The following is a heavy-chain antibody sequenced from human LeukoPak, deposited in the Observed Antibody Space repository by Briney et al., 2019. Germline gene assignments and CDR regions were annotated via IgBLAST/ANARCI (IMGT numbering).Heavy chain of an antibody. J-gene: IGHJ4*02. CDR3: ARVQQYDVFDY. CDR1: GFRFDVYD. CDR2: LNWNSGLT. D-gene: IGHD3-16*01. Sequence: PGGSLRLSCAASGFRFDVYDINWVRQAPGKGLEWVSGLNWNSGLTNYADSVKGRFTISRDDAKKSLYLQMDSLRAEDTALYYCARVQQYDVFDYWGQGTLVTVSS. V-gene: IGHV3-20*04.